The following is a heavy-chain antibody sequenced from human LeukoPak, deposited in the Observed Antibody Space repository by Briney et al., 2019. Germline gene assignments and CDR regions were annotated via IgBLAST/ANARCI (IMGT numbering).Heavy chain of an antibody. CDR2: IYYSGST. CDR1: GGSISSYY. Sequence: TTSETLSLTGTVSGGSISSYYWSWIRQPPGKGLEWIGYIYYSGSTNYNPSLKSRVTISVDTSKNQFSLKLSSVTAADTAVYYCARVATTMIVDYWGQGTLVTVSS. CDR3: ARVATTMIVDY. J-gene: IGHJ4*02. V-gene: IGHV4-59*01. D-gene: IGHD3-22*01.